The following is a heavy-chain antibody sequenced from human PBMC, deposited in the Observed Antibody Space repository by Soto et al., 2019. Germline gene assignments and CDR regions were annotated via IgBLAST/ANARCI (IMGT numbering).Heavy chain of an antibody. J-gene: IGHJ2*01. D-gene: IGHD5-18*01. CDR1: GGSISSSNW. CDR2: IYHSGST. V-gene: IGHV4-4*02. CDR3: ARVGYSYGYTYWYFDL. Sequence: QVQLQESGPGLVKPSGTLSLTCAVSGGSISSSNWWSWVRQPPGKGLEWIGEIYHSGSTNYNPSLKSRVTISVDKSKNQFSLKLSAVTAADTAVYYCARVGYSYGYTYWYFDLWGRGTLVTVSS.